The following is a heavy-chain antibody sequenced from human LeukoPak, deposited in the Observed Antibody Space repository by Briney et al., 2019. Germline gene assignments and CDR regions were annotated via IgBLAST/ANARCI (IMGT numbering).Heavy chain of an antibody. CDR1: GFTFTSYT. Sequence: GGSLRLSCAASGFTFTSYTMNWVRQAPGKGPEWVSSISSSTTYIYYADSVKGRFTISRDNAKNSLYLQMDSLRAEDTAVYYCAIVTSVLLWFGFDYWGQGTLVTVSS. D-gene: IGHD3-10*01. CDR3: AIVTSVLLWFGFDY. J-gene: IGHJ4*02. V-gene: IGHV3-21*01. CDR2: ISSSTTYI.